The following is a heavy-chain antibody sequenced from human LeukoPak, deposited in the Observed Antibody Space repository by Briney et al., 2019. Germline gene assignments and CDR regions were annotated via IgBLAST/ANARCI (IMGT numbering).Heavy chain of an antibody. Sequence: ASVKVSCKASGYPFSDYQMHWVRQAPGQGLEWMGWISAYNGNTDYAQKLQGRVTMTTDTSTSTAYMELRSLRSDDTAVYYCARVLGYSSGWYERDAFDIWGQGTMVTVSS. V-gene: IGHV1-18*04. CDR1: GYPFSDYQ. D-gene: IGHD6-19*01. CDR3: ARVLGYSSGWYERDAFDI. J-gene: IGHJ3*02. CDR2: ISAYNGNT.